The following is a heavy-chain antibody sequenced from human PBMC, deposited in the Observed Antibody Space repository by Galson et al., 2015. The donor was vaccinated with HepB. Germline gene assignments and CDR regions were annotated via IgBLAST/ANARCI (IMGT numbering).Heavy chain of an antibody. J-gene: IGHJ6*02. D-gene: IGHD1-26*01. V-gene: IGHV6-1*01. Sequence: CAIPGDRVSTYIVAWYWIRQSPSTGLEWLGRTYYRSKWYNDYAASVQSRITINPDTSRNQFSLQLNSVTPEDTGVYYCTRVGHLTRGMVVWGQGTTVTVSS. CDR3: TRVGHLTRGMVV. CDR1: GDRVSTYIVA. CDR2: TYYRSKWYN.